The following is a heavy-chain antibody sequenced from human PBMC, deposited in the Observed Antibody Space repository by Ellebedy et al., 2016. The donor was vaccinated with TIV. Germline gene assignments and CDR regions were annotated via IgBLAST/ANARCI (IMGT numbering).Heavy chain of an antibody. Sequence: KVSXXGSGYSFSNHWIGWVRQMPGKGLEWMGIIYPELSDIRYSPSFQGQVTISADQSISTAFLQWSSLKASDTAVYYCARAVAAAQLDTFAVWGPGTLVTVSS. CDR2: IYPELSDI. CDR1: GYSFSNHW. V-gene: IGHV5-51*01. CDR3: ARAVAAAQLDTFAV. J-gene: IGHJ3*01. D-gene: IGHD6-13*01.